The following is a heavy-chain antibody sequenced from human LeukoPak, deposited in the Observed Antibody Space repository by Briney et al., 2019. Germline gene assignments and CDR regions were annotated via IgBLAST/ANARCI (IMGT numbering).Heavy chain of an antibody. D-gene: IGHD2-15*01. V-gene: IGHV3-53*01. CDR1: GFTVSSNY. J-gene: IGHJ4*02. Sequence: PGGSLRLSCAASGFTVSSNYMSWVRQAPGKGLEWVSVINNGGSTYYAGSVKGRFIISRDNSKNTVYLQMNSLRAEDTAVYYCAREPVVVVAAAFDYWGQGTLVTVSS. CDR2: INNGGST. CDR3: AREPVVVVAAAFDY.